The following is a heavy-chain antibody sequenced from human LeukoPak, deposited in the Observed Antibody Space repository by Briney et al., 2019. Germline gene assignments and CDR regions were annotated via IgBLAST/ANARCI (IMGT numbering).Heavy chain of an antibody. CDR2: IYPGDSDT. CDR3: ARREDYYGSGSYRYYFDY. D-gene: IGHD3-10*01. V-gene: IGHV5-51*01. Sequence: KYGESLKISCKGSGCSFTSYWIGWVRQMPGKGLEWMGIIYPGDSDTRYSPSFQGQVTISADKSISTAYLQWSSLKASDTAMYYCARREDYYGSGSYRYYFDYWGQGTLVTVSS. J-gene: IGHJ4*02. CDR1: GCSFTSYW.